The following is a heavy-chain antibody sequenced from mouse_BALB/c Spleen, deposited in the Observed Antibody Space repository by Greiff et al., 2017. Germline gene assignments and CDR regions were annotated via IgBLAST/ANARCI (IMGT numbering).Heavy chain of an antibody. J-gene: IGHJ4*01. Sequence: EVKLVESGGGLVQPGGSRKLSCAASGFTFSSFGMHWVRQAPEKGLEWVAYISSGSSTIYYADTVKGRFTISRDNPKNTLFLQMTSLRSEDTAMYYCARLYFYYGYDGYSMDYWGQGTSVTVSS. D-gene: IGHD2-2*01. CDR2: ISSGSSTI. CDR1: GFTFSSFG. CDR3: ARLYFYYGYDGYSMDY. V-gene: IGHV5-17*02.